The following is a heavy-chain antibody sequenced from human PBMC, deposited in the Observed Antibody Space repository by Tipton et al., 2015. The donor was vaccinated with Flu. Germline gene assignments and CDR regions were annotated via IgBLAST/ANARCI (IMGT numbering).Heavy chain of an antibody. CDR3: ARGSGGSRILREYYFDN. D-gene: IGHD5/OR15-5a*01. CDR1: GGSISSTTYY. V-gene: IGHV4-39*01. CDR2: IYYTGST. Sequence: LRLSCTVSGGSISSTTYYWGWIRQPPGRGLEWIASIYYTGSTFYNPSLKSRVTMSVDTSKNQFSLKLTSVTAADTSVYYCARGSGGSRILREYYFDNWGQGTLVTVSS. J-gene: IGHJ4*02.